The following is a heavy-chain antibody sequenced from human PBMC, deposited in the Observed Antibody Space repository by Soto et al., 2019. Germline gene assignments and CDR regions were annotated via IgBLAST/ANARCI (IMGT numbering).Heavy chain of an antibody. V-gene: IGHV1-69*01. J-gene: IGHJ4*02. Sequence: QVQLVQSGAEVRKPGSSVRVSCKASGGSFNRHTISWVRQAPGQGLEWMGGIIPIFSTANHAQKFHGRVTIIADESTSTVYMELSSLRSDDTAIYYCARGWGYDSTDYYYAYWGQGTLVIVSS. CDR3: ARGWGYDSTDYYYAY. CDR1: GGSFNRHT. CDR2: IIPIFSTA. D-gene: IGHD3-22*01.